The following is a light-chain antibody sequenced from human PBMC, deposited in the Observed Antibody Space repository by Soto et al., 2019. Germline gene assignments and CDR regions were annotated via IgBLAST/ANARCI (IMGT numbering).Light chain of an antibody. V-gene: IGKV3-15*01. CDR3: QQYNNWPET. J-gene: IGKJ1*01. CDR1: QSVSTN. Sequence: EVVMTQSPATLSVSPGERATLSCRASQSVSTNLAWYQQQPGQAPRLLLYGASTRAAGIPARFTGSGSGTEFSLTISNLQSDDSAVYFCQQYNNWPETFGKGTKVEIK. CDR2: GAS.